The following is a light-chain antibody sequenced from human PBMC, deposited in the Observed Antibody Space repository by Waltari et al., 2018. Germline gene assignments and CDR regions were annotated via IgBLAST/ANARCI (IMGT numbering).Light chain of an antibody. J-gene: IGKJ1*01. CDR3: QQANSFPRT. CDR1: QDVKYW. V-gene: IGKV1-12*01. CDR2: HAS. Sequence: DIQMTQSPSSVSASVGDRVTITCRASQDVKYWLAWYQQRPGKAPKLLIFHASSLEGGVPSRFSGSGSGTEFNLTISSLQPEDFATYFCQQANSFPRTFGQGTKVEI.